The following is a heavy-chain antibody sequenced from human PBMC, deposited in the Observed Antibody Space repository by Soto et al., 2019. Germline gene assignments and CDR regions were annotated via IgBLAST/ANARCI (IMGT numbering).Heavy chain of an antibody. Sequence: QVQLVQSGAEVKRPGASVKVSCKTSGYTFTNYYIHWVRQAPGQGLEWMGWISAYNGNTNYAQKLQGRVTMTTDTSTSTAYMELRSLRSDDTAVYYCATLAYCGGDCYSGYYFDYWGQGTLVTVSS. V-gene: IGHV1-18*04. D-gene: IGHD2-21*02. J-gene: IGHJ4*02. CDR2: ISAYNGNT. CDR1: GYTFTNYY. CDR3: ATLAYCGGDCYSGYYFDY.